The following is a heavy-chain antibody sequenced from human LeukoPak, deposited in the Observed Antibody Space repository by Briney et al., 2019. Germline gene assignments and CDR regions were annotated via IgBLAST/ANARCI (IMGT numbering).Heavy chain of an antibody. J-gene: IGHJ4*02. CDR1: GFTFSSYE. V-gene: IGHV3-48*03. D-gene: IGHD5-12*01. CDR2: ISSSGSTI. CDR3: ARYTGSGYDFDY. Sequence: TGGSLRLSCAASGFTFSSYEMNWVRQAPGKGLEWVSYISSSGSTIYYADSVKGRFTISRDNAKNSLYLQMNSLKAGDTAVYYCARYTGSGYDFDYWGQGTLVTVSS.